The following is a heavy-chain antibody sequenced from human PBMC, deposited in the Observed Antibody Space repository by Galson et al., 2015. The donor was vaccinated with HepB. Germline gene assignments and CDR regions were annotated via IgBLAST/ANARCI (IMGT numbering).Heavy chain of an antibody. CDR3: ARDGGYCSGGSCLGDPFDY. CDR1: GYTFTSYG. J-gene: IGHJ4*02. D-gene: IGHD2-15*01. V-gene: IGHV1-18*01. Sequence: SVKVSCKASGYTFTSYGISWVRQAPGQGLEWMGWISAYNGNTNYAQKLQGRVTMTTDTSTSTAYMELRSLRSDDTAVYYCARDGGYCSGGSCLGDPFDYWGQGTLVTVSS. CDR2: ISAYNGNT.